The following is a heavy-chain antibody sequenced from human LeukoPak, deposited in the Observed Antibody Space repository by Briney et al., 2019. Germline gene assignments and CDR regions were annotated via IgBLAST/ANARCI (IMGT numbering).Heavy chain of an antibody. CDR1: GYTFTYRY. Sequence: SVKVSCEASGYTFTYRYLHWVRQAPGQALEWMGWITPFNGNTNYAQKFQDRVTITRDRSMSTAYMELSSLRSEDTAVYYCARGQLVPRYYYYGMDVWGQGTTVTVSS. V-gene: IGHV1-45*02. CDR3: ARGQLVPRYYYYGMDV. CDR2: ITPFNGNT. D-gene: IGHD6-6*01. J-gene: IGHJ6*02.